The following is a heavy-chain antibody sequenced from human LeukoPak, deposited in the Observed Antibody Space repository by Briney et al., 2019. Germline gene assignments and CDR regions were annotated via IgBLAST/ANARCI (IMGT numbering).Heavy chain of an antibody. J-gene: IGHJ5*02. V-gene: IGHV4-59*01. CDR1: GGSFSSYY. CDR3: ARKGFGFDP. CDR2: IYYSGST. Sequence: KSSETLSLTCAVYGGSFSSYYWGWIRQPPGKGLEWIGYIYYSGSTNYNPSLKSRVTISVDTSKNQFSLKLSSVTAADTAVYYCARKGFGFDPWGQGTLVTVSS. D-gene: IGHD3-10*01.